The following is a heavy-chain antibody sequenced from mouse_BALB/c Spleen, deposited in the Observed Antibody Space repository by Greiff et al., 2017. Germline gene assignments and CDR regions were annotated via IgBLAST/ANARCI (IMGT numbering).Heavy chain of an antibody. CDR1: GYTFTSYW. V-gene: IGHV1-87*01. CDR3: ARGGTGYFDV. Sequence: VKLQESGAELARPGASVKLSCKASGYTFTSYWMQWVKQRPGQGLEWIGAIYPGDGDTRYTQKFKGKATLTADKSSSTAYMQLSSLASEDSAVYYCARGGTGYFDVWGAGTTVTVSS. J-gene: IGHJ1*01. CDR2: IYPGDGDT. D-gene: IGHD3-3*01.